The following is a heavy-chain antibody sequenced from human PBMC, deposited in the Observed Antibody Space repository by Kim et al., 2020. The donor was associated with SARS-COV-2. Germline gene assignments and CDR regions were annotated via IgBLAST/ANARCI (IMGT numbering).Heavy chain of an antibody. D-gene: IGHD1-26*01. Sequence: SETLSLTCTVSGGSISSYYWSWIRQPPGKGLEWIGYIYYSGSTNYNPSLKSRVTISVDTSKNQFSLKLSSVTAADTAVYYCARVSVIVGATTDWGQGTLVTVSS. J-gene: IGHJ4*02. CDR2: IYYSGST. V-gene: IGHV4-59*01. CDR1: GGSISSYY. CDR3: ARVSVIVGATTD.